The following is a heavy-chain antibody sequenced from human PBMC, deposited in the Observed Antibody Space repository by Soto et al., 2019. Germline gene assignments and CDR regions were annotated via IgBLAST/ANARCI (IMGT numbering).Heavy chain of an antibody. CDR2: IYRGGST. J-gene: IGHJ5*02. D-gene: IGHD3-3*01. CDR1: GDSLSRTNW. V-gene: IGHV4-4*02. Sequence: QVHLQESGPGLVEPTGTLSLTCTVSGDSLSRTNWWSWVRQSQGKGLEWIGEIYRGGSTNYNPSLESRVTIYVDKSKNEISLKLSSVTAADTAAYYCTRDVWSGFYKWFDLWGQGTLVIVSS. CDR3: TRDVWSGFYKWFDL.